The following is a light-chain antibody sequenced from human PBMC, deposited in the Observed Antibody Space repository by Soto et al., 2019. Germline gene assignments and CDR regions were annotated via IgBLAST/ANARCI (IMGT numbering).Light chain of an antibody. CDR1: QSVTSTY. CDR2: GAS. CDR3: QQSYSTTIT. V-gene: IGKV3-20*01. Sequence: EIVLTQSPGTLSLSPGERATLSCRARQSVTSTYLAWYQQKSGQAPRLLIYGASSRATGIPDRFSGSGSGTDFTLTISRLEPEDFATYYCQQSYSTTITFGQGTRLEIK. J-gene: IGKJ5*01.